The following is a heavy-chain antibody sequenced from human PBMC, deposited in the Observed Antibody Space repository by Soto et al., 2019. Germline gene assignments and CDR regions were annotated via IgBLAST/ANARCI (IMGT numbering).Heavy chain of an antibody. CDR1: GGSISSGGYS. V-gene: IGHV4-31*03. J-gene: IGHJ5*02. CDR2: IYYSGST. CDR3: ARSVDP. Sequence: QVQLQESGPGLLEPSQTLTLSCNVSGGSISSGGYSWSRIRQHPGKGLEWIGYIYYSGSTYYNPSLKRRGTISVDTSKNQFSLKLSSVTAADTAVYYCARSVDPWGQGTLVTVSS.